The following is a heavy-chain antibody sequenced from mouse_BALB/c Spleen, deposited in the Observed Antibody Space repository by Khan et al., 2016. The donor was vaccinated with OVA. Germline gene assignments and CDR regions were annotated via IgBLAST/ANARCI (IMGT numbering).Heavy chain of an antibody. CDR1: GDTFRNYG. CDR3: ARPPDVSYVMVY. V-gene: IGHV9-3-1*01. J-gene: IGHJ4*01. CDR2: INTYTGEP. Sequence: QIQLVQSGPELKKPGETVKISCKASGDTFRNYGMNWVKQAPGKGLKWMGWINTYTGEPTYADDFKGRFAFSLETSASTAYLQINNLKNEDTATKFCARPPDVSYVMVYWGQGTSVTVSS.